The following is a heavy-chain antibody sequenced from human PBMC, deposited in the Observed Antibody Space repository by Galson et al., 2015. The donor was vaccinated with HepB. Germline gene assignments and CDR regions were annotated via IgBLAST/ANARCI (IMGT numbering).Heavy chain of an antibody. V-gene: IGHV3-48*02. CDR1: GFTFSSYS. CDR3: ARQSVYCSSTSCYYMDV. J-gene: IGHJ6*03. Sequence: SLRLSCAASGFTFSSYSMNWVRQAPGKGLEWVSYISSSSSTIYYADSVKGRFTISRDNAKNSLYLQMNSLRDEDTAVYYCARQSVYCSSTSCYYMDVWGKGTTVTVSS. CDR2: ISSSSSTI. D-gene: IGHD2-2*01.